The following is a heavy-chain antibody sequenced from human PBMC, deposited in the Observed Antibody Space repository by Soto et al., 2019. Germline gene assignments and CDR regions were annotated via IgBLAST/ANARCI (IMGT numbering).Heavy chain of an antibody. CDR2: ITSSSDTI. CDR3: ARLPKGTTVTA. CDR1: GFTFSSYS. Sequence: EVQLVESGGGLVQPGGSLRLSCAASGFTFSSYSMNWVRQAPGKGLEWVSYITSSSDTIYYADSVKGRFTISRDNAKNSLYLQMNSLGDEDTAVYYCARLPKGTTVTAWGQGTLVTASS. V-gene: IGHV3-48*02. D-gene: IGHD4-17*01. J-gene: IGHJ4*02.